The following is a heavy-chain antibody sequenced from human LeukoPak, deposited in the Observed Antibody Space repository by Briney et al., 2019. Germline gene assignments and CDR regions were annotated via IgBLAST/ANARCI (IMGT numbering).Heavy chain of an antibody. J-gene: IGHJ3*02. CDR1: GGSVSSGSYY. D-gene: IGHD3-3*01. CDR3: ARVGVGPITNMAFDI. CDR2: IYYSGST. V-gene: IGHV4-61*01. Sequence: SETLSLTCTVSGGSVSSGSYYWSWIRQPPGKGLEWIGYIYYSGSTNYNPSLKSRVTISVDTSKNQFSLKLSSVTAADTAVYYCARVGVGPITNMAFDIWARGQWSPSLQ.